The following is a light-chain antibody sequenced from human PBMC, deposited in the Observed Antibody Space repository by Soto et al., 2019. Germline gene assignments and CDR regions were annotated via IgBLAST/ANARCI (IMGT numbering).Light chain of an antibody. Sequence: EIVLTQSPGTLSLSPGERATLSCRASQSVSRYLAWYQQKPGQAPRLLIYDAPNRATGIPARFSGSGSGTDFTLTISSLEPEDFAVYYCQQRSNWLTFGQGTRLEIK. J-gene: IGKJ5*01. CDR2: DAP. V-gene: IGKV3-11*01. CDR1: QSVSRY. CDR3: QQRSNWLT.